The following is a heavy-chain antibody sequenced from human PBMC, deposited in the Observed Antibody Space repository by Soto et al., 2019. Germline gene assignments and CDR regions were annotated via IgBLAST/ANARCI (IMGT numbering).Heavy chain of an antibody. Sequence: GESLKISCTGSGYSFNSYWIVRVRQMAGKGMEWMGTIYPGDSDTRYSPSFQGQVTISADKAVTTAYLQWNSLKAWDTAMYFCARNKGCCSRISCYGKDVWGQGAAVTVYS. J-gene: IGHJ6*02. CDR1: GYSFNSYW. CDR3: ARNKGCCSRISCYGKDV. D-gene: IGHD2-15*01. V-gene: IGHV5-51*01. CDR2: IYPGDSDT.